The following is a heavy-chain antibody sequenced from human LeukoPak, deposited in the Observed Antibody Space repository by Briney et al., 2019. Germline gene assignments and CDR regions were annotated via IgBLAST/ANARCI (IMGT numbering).Heavy chain of an antibody. Sequence: GASVTVSCTASGGIFSSYAISWVRQAPGQGLEWMGGIIPIFGTANYAQKFQGRVTIIADESTSTAYMELSSLRSEDTAVYYCTRGPPNWGYDYWGQGTLVTVSS. CDR2: IIPIFGTA. V-gene: IGHV1-69*13. CDR3: TRGPPNWGYDY. CDR1: GGIFSSYA. J-gene: IGHJ4*02. D-gene: IGHD7-27*01.